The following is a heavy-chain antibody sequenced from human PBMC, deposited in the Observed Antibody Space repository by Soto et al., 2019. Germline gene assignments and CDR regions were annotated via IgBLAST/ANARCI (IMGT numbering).Heavy chain of an antibody. CDR2: ISGSGKNT. V-gene: IGHV3-23*01. CDR3: ANRNYHHNSGYTYPYFDF. Sequence: GGSLRLSCAASGLLFSNYDMSWVRQAPGKGLDWVSTISGSGKNTYYADSVKGRFTVSRDNSKNTLYLQMNSLRAEDTAVYYCANRNYHHNSGYTYPYFDFWGQGALVTVSS. D-gene: IGHD3-22*01. J-gene: IGHJ4*02. CDR1: GLLFSNYD.